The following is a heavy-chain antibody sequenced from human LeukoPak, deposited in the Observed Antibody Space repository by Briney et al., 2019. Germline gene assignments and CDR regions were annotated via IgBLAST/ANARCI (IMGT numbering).Heavy chain of an antibody. CDR2: IYPGDSDT. Sequence: GESLQISCKGSGSNFTSYWIGWGRQLPGKGLEWMGIIYPGDSDTRYSPSFQGQVTISADKSISTAYLQWSSLKASDTAMYYCARLLGYCSGGSCYPDTFDYWGQGTLVTVSS. D-gene: IGHD2-15*01. J-gene: IGHJ4*02. CDR3: ARLLGYCSGGSCYPDTFDY. CDR1: GSNFTSYW. V-gene: IGHV5-51*01.